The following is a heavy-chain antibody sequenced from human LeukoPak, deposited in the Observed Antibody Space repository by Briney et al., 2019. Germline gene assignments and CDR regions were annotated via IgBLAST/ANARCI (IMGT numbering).Heavy chain of an antibody. J-gene: IGHJ4*02. V-gene: IGHV4-34*01. D-gene: IGHD4-17*01. Sequence: SETLSLTCAVYGGSFSGYYWSWIRQPPGKGLEWIGEINHSGSTNYNPSLKSRVTISVDTSKNQFSLKLSSVTAADTAVYYCARVTTHYGDPTYYFDYWGQGTLVTVSS. CDR2: INHSGST. CDR1: GGSFSGYY. CDR3: ARVTTHYGDPTYYFDY.